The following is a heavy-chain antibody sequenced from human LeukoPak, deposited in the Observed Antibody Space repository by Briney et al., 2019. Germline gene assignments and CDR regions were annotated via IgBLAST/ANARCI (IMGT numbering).Heavy chain of an antibody. J-gene: IGHJ4*02. CDR1: GFTFSSYG. CDR2: ISGSGGST. D-gene: IGHD3-10*01. V-gene: IGHV3-23*01. Sequence: PGGSLRLSCAASGFTFSSYGMSWVRQAPGKGLEWVSAISGSGGSTYYADSVKGRFTISRDNSKNTLYLQMNSLRAEDTAVYYCAKGGGSGSYYNTFPDYWGQGTLVTVSS. CDR3: AKGGGSGSYYNTFPDY.